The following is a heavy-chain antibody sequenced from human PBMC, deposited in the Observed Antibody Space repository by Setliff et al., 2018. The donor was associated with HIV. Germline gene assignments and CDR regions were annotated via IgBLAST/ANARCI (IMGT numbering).Heavy chain of an antibody. J-gene: IGHJ4*02. Sequence: ASVKVSCKASKGTFTTYRFTWVRQAPGNGLEWMGWISPQNGKPKYAQRLQGRVSMTTDPSTNTVYMEMLGRTSQDTAVYYCVSDRETVSISGVAVPYFDYWGQGTQVTVSS. CDR2: ISPQNGKP. V-gene: IGHV1-18*01. D-gene: IGHD3-3*01. CDR1: KGTFTTYR. CDR3: VSDRETVSISGVAVPYFDY.